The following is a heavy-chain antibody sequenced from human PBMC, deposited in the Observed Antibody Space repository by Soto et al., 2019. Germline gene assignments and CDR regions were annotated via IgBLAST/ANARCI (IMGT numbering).Heavy chain of an antibody. Sequence: EVQLVESGGGLVQPGGSLRLSCAASGFTFSSYWMHWVRQAPGKGLVWVSRINSDGSSTSYADSVKCRFTISRDNAKNTLYLQMNSLRAEDTAVYYCARAGIFGVVGGYYGMDVWGQGTTVTVSS. J-gene: IGHJ6*02. CDR2: INSDGSST. D-gene: IGHD3-3*01. V-gene: IGHV3-74*01. CDR3: ARAGIFGVVGGYYGMDV. CDR1: GFTFSSYW.